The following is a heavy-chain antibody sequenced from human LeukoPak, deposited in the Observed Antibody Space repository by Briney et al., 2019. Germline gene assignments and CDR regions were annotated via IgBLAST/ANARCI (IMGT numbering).Heavy chain of an antibody. Sequence: PGGSLRLSCAASGFTFSSYSMNWVRQAPGKGLEWVSSISSSSRYIYYADSVKGRFTISRDNAKNSLYLQMNSLRAEDTAVYYCARENITTAYFDYWGQGTLVTVSS. CDR1: GFTFSSYS. CDR3: ARENITTAYFDY. J-gene: IGHJ4*02. D-gene: IGHD1-14*01. CDR2: ISSSSRYI. V-gene: IGHV3-21*01.